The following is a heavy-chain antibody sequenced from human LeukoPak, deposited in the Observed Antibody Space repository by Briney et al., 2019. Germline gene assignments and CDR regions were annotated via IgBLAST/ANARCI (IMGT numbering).Heavy chain of an antibody. D-gene: IGHD1/OR15-1a*01. CDR1: GFTFSSYA. V-gene: IGHV3-23*01. J-gene: IGHJ4*02. CDR3: ARGPSLRNWNMGY. Sequence: GGSLRLSCAASGFTFSSYAMSWVRQDPGKGREWVSAISGSGGSTYYADSVKGRFTISRDNSKNTLYLQMNSLRAEDTAVYYCARGPSLRNWNMGYWGQGTLVTVSS. CDR2: ISGSGGST.